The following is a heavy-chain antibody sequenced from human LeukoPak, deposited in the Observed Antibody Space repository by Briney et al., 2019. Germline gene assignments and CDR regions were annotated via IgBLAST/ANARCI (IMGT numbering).Heavy chain of an antibody. CDR2: IYYSGST. V-gene: IGHV4-59*01. D-gene: IGHD3-3*01. CDR3: ARDHGFLEWF. CDR1: GGSISSYY. J-gene: IGHJ4*02. Sequence: SETLSLTCTVSGGSISSYYWSWIRQPPGKGLEWIGYIYYSGSTNYNPSLKSRVTISVDTSKNQFSLKLSSVTAADTAVYYCARDHGFLEWFWGQGTLVTVSS.